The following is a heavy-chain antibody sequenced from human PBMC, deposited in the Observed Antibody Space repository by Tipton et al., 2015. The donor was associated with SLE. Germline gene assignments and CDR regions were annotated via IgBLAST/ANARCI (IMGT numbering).Heavy chain of an antibody. CDR3: ARDSYGSGSYYFDY. J-gene: IGHJ4*02. CDR2: IYYSGST. CDR1: GGSISSGSYY. D-gene: IGHD3-10*01. V-gene: IGHV4-61*10. Sequence: TLSLTCTVSGGSISSGSYYWSWIRQPAGKGLEWIGRIYYSGSTNYNPSLKSRVTISVDTSKNQFSLKLSSVTAADTAVYYCARDSYGSGSYYFDYWCQGTLVTVSS.